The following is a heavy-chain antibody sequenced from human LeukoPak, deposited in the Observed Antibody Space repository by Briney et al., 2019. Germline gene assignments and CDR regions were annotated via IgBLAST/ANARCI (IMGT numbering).Heavy chain of an antibody. Sequence: PSETLSLTCTVSGGSISSGDHYWNWIRQHPGKGLEWIGYIYYSGSTYYNPSLKSRVTISVDTSKNQFSLKLSSVTAADTAVYYCARGKGDSSGYGRYLDYWGQGTLVTVSS. V-gene: IGHV4-31*03. J-gene: IGHJ4*02. D-gene: IGHD3-22*01. CDR3: ARGKGDSSGYGRYLDY. CDR1: GGSISSGDHY. CDR2: IYYSGST.